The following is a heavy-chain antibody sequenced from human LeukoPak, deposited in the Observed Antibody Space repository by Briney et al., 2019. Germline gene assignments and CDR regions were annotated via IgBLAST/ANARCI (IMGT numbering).Heavy chain of an antibody. CDR2: MNTNSGNT. V-gene: IGHV1-8*03. Sequence: ASVKVSCKTSGYTFTSYDINWVRQATGQGLGWMGVMNTNSGNTGYAQRFRGRVTITRNTSISTAYMELSSLRSEDTAVYYCARGASRSFDYWGQGTLVTVSS. CDR1: GYTFTSYD. CDR3: ARGASRSFDY. J-gene: IGHJ4*02. D-gene: IGHD6-6*01.